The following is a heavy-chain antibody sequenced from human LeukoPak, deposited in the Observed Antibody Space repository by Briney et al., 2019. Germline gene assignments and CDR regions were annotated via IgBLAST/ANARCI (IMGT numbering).Heavy chain of an antibody. D-gene: IGHD6-13*01. J-gene: IGHJ6*04. Sequence: SMKVSCKASGGTFSSYAISWVRQAPGQGLEWMGGIIPIFGTANYAQKFQGRVTITADKSTSTAYMELSSLRSEDTAVYYCAFPGIAAAGEGVDYYYYGMDVWGKGTTVTVSS. CDR1: GGTFSSYA. V-gene: IGHV1-69*06. CDR2: IIPIFGTA. CDR3: AFPGIAAAGEGVDYYYYGMDV.